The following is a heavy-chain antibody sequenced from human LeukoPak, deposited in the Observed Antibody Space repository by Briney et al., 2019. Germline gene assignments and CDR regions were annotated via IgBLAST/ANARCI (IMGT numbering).Heavy chain of an antibody. Sequence: GGSLRLSCATSGLTFSRYSMNWVRQAPGKGLEWVSSISTSSSYIYYADSVKGRFTISRDNAKNSLYLQMNSLRAEDTAVYYCARDYREYSGYNEGSFDYWGQGTLVTVSS. CDR3: ARDYREYSGYNEGSFDY. CDR1: GLTFSRYS. CDR2: ISTSSSYI. J-gene: IGHJ4*02. V-gene: IGHV3-21*01. D-gene: IGHD5-12*01.